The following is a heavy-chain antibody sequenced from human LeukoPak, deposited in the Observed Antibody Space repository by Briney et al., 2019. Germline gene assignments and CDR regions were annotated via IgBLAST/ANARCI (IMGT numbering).Heavy chain of an antibody. J-gene: IGHJ4*02. V-gene: IGHV3-53*01. Sequence: GGSLRLSCAASGFTVSSSYMCWVRQGPGKGLEWVSVIHSGGSTYYADSVKGRFTISRDNSKNTLYLQMNTLRAEDTAVYYCARLGGSWYFDYWGQGTLVTVSS. D-gene: IGHD2-15*01. CDR2: IHSGGST. CDR1: GFTVSSSY. CDR3: ARLGGSWYFDY.